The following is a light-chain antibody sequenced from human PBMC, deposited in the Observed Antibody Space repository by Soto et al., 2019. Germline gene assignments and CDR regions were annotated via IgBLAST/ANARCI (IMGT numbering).Light chain of an antibody. CDR3: SSYTSSSTYV. V-gene: IGLV2-14*03. CDR1: ISDVGGYNY. Sequence: QSVLTQPASVSGSPGQSITISCTGTISDVGGYNYVSWYQQHPGKAPKLMIFDVSNRPSGVSNRFSGSKSGYTASLTISGLQAEDEAAYYCSSYTSSSTYVFGTGTKVTV. CDR2: DVS. J-gene: IGLJ1*01.